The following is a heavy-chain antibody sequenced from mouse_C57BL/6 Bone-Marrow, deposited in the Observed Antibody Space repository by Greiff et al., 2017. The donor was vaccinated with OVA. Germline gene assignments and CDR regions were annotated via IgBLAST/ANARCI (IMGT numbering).Heavy chain of an antibody. Sequence: EVQLQQSGPSLVRPSQTLSLTCTVTGFSINSDCYWIWIRQFPGNKLEYIGYTFYSGITYYNPSLESRTYITRDTSKNQFSLKLSSVTTEDTATYYCARVSYGSRCHWYFDVWGTGTTVTVSS. CDR2: TFYSGIT. CDR3: ARVSYGSRCHWYFDV. CDR1: GFSINSDCY. V-gene: IGHV3-3*01. J-gene: IGHJ1*03. D-gene: IGHD1-1*01.